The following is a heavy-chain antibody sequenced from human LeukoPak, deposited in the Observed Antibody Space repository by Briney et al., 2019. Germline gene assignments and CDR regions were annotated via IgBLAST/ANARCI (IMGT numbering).Heavy chain of an antibody. CDR3: ATDTQWVYGLAGTGYDY. Sequence: GASVKVSRKASGYTFTSYGISWVRQAPGQGLEWMGWISAYNGNTNYAQKFQGRVTMTEDTSTDTAYMELSSLRSEDTAVYYCATDTQWVYGLAGTGYDYWGQGTLVTVSS. D-gene: IGHD6-19*01. CDR2: ISAYNGNT. V-gene: IGHV1-18*01. CDR1: GYTFTSYG. J-gene: IGHJ4*02.